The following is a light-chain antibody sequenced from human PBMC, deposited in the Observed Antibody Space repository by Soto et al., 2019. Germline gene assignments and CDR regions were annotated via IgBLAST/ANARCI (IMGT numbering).Light chain of an antibody. Sequence: QSVLTQSPSVSGAPGQRVTISCTGSSSNIGAGYDVHWYQQLPGTAPKLLIYGNSNRPSGVPDRFSGSKSGTSASLAITGRQSEDEADYYCQSYDSSLSGAVFGGGTQLTVL. CDR3: QSYDSSLSGAV. J-gene: IGLJ7*01. V-gene: IGLV1-40*01. CDR2: GNS. CDR1: SSNIGAGYD.